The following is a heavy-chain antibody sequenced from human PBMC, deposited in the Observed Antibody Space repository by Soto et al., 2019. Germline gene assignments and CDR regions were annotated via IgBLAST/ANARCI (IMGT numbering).Heavy chain of an antibody. V-gene: IGHV1-69*02. Sequence: QVQLVQSGAEVKKPGSSVKVSCKASGGTFSSYTISWVRQAPGQGLEWMGRIIPILGIANYAQKFQGRVTITADKSTSTAYMELSSLRSEDTAVYYCAGPLDHASGYKSGDYYYYMDVWGKGTTVTVSS. D-gene: IGHD5-12*01. CDR3: AGPLDHASGYKSGDYYYYMDV. J-gene: IGHJ6*03. CDR1: GGTFSSYT. CDR2: IIPILGIA.